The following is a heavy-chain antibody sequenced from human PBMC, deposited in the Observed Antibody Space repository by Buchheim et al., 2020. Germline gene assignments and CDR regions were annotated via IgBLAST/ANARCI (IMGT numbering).Heavy chain of an antibody. V-gene: IGHV4-4*02. Sequence: QVQLQESGPGLVKPSGTLSLTCDVSGGSISSNYWWSWVRQPPGMGLEWIGAIYHRGSTNYNPSLKSRVTISVDKSKNQFSLKLTSVTAADTAVYYCARIPYYYYYGLDVWGQGTT. CDR1: GGSISSNYW. CDR3: ARIPYYYYYGLDV. D-gene: IGHD2-21*01. J-gene: IGHJ6*02. CDR2: IYHRGST.